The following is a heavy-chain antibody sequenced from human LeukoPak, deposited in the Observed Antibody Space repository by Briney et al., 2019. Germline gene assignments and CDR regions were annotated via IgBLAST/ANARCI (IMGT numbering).Heavy chain of an antibody. CDR3: AKDLQTGDDASLYYYYYGMDV. V-gene: IGHV3-30*18. CDR2: ISYDGSNK. CDR1: GFTFSSYG. J-gene: IGHJ6*04. Sequence: GGSLRLSCAASGFTFSSYGIHWVRQAPGKGLEWVAVISYDGSNKYFADSVKGRFTISRDNSKNTLYLQMSSLRAEDTAVYYCAKDLQTGDDASLYYYYYGMDVWGKGTTVTVSS. D-gene: IGHD7-27*01.